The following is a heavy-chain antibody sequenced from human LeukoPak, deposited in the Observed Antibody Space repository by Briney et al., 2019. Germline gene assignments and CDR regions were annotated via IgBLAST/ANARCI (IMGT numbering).Heavy chain of an antibody. D-gene: IGHD3-10*01. V-gene: IGHV4-30-4*08. CDR1: GGSISSGSYY. CDR2: IYYSGST. Sequence: SETLSLTCTVSGGSISSGSYYWSWIRQPPGKGLEWIGYIYYSGSTYYNPSLKSRVTISVDTSKNQFSLKLSSVTAADTAVYYCARDRWFGEDYYYYYYMDVWGKGTTVTVSS. CDR3: ARDRWFGEDYYYYYYMDV. J-gene: IGHJ6*03.